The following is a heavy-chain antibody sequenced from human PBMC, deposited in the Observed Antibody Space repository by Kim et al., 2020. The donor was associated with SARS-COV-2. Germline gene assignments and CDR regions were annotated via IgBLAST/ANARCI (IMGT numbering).Heavy chain of an antibody. D-gene: IGHD1-20*01. CDR2: K. CDR3: ARDQGILPFDY. V-gene: IGHV3-33*01. Sequence: KYYADSVKGRFTISRDNSKNTLYLQMSSLRAEDTAVYYCARDQGILPFDYWGQGTLVTVSS. J-gene: IGHJ4*02.